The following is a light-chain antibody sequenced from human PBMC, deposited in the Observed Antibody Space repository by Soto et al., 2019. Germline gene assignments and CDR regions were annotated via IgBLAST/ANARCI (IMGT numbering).Light chain of an antibody. CDR2: YVS. V-gene: IGKV2-30*01. Sequence: EVGMTRSPLSLPVALGQPASISCRSSQSLVYGRGNIYLNWFQQRPGRSPRRLIYYVSIRDSGVPDRFSGGGSGTNFTLKISRVEAGDVGVYYCMQGTHWPFTLGPGTKVAIK. J-gene: IGKJ3*01. CDR3: MQGTHWPFT. CDR1: QSLVYGRGNIY.